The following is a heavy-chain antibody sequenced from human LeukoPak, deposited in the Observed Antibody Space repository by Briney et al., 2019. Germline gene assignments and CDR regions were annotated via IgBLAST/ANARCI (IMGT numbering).Heavy chain of an antibody. CDR1: GFTLSSYS. CDR2: ISSSSSYI. Sequence: GGSLRLSCAASGFTLSSYSMNWVRQAPGKGLEWVSSISSSSSYIYYADSVKGRFTISRDNAKNSLYLQMNSLRAQDTAVYCCAIQGYSSSPNDAFDSLLEGTMVTDCS. V-gene: IGHV3-21*01. D-gene: IGHD6-6*01. CDR3: AIQGYSSSPNDAFDS. J-gene: IGHJ3*02.